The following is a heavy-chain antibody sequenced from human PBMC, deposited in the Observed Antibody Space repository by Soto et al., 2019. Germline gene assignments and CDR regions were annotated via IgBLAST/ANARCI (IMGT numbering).Heavy chain of an antibody. CDR1: GYTFTSYA. CDR2: INAGNGNT. CDR3: ARDSPIGRWAFDY. Sequence: ASVKVSCKASGYTFTSYAMHWVRQAPGQRLEWMGWINAGNGNTKYSQKFQGRVTITRDTSASTAYMELSSLRSEDTAVYYCARDSPIGRWAFDYWGQGTLVTVSS. D-gene: IGHD1-26*01. V-gene: IGHV1-3*01. J-gene: IGHJ4*02.